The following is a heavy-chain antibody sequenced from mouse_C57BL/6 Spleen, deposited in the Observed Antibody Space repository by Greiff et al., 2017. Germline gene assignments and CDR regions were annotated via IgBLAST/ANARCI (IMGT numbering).Heavy chain of an antibody. CDR2: IDPETGGP. J-gene: IGHJ1*03. V-gene: IGHV1-15*01. CDR1: GYTFTDYE. D-gene: IGHD1-1*01. CDR3: TRHGGSSRYFDV. Sequence: VQLQQSGAELVRPGASVTLSCKASGYTFTDYEMHWVKQTPVHGLEWIGAIDPETGGPAYNQKFKGKAILTADKSSSTAYMELRSLTSEDSAVYYCTRHGGSSRYFDVWGTGTTVTVSS.